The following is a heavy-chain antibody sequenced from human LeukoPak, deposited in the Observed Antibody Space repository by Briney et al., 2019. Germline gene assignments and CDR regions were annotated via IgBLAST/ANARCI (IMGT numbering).Heavy chain of an antibody. J-gene: IGHJ4*02. Sequence: GGSLRLSCAASGFTFSSYAMSWVRQAPGKGLEWVSAISGSGGSTYYADSVKGRFTISRDNSKNTLYLQMNSLRAEDTAVYYCARDPSTSMIPDLALFYWGQGTLVTVSS. V-gene: IGHV3-23*01. D-gene: IGHD2-2*01. CDR3: ARDPSTSMIPDLALFY. CDR2: ISGSGGST. CDR1: GFTFSSYA.